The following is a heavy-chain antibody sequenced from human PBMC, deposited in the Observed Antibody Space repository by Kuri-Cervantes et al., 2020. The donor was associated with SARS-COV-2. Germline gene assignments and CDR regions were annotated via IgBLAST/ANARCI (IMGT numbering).Heavy chain of an antibody. V-gene: IGHV3-30*04. D-gene: IGHD6-19*01. J-gene: IGHJ3*02. Sequence: GESLKISCAASGCTFSSYAMHWVRQASGKGLEWVAVISYDGSNKYYADSVKGRFTISRDNSKNTLYLQMNSLRAEDTAVYYCAKDDSSGWRLDAFDIWGQGTMVTVSS. CDR3: AKDDSSGWRLDAFDI. CDR2: ISYDGSNK. CDR1: GCTFSSYA.